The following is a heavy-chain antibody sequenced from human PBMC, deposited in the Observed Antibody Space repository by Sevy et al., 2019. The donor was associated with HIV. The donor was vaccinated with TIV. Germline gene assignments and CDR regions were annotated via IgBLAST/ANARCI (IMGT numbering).Heavy chain of an antibody. J-gene: IGHJ5*02. CDR1: GFNFHSYA. CDR3: AKVGDGFCSGPEVNWFDP. V-gene: IGHV3-23*01. D-gene: IGHD3-3*01. CDR2: ISGSGDTT. Sequence: GGSLRLSCAASGFNFHSYAMTWVRQAPGKGLEWVSAISGSGDTTYFADSVRGRFTVSRDNVKNTVFLQLNSLRVEDTAVYFCAKVGDGFCSGPEVNWFDPWGQGTLVTVSS.